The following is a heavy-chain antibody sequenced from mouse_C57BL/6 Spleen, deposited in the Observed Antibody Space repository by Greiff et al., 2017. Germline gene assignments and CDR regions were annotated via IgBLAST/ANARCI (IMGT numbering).Heavy chain of an antibody. CDR2: INPSSGYT. CDR1: GYTFTSYT. D-gene: IGHD1-1*01. V-gene: IGHV1-4*01. CDR3: ARSGLLPFAY. J-gene: IGHJ3*01. Sequence: QVQLQQSGAELARPGASVKMSCKASGYTFTSYTMHWVKQRPGQGLEWIGNINPSSGYTKYNQKFKDKATLTADKSSSTAYMQLSSLTSEDSAVYYCARSGLLPFAYWGQGPLVTVSA.